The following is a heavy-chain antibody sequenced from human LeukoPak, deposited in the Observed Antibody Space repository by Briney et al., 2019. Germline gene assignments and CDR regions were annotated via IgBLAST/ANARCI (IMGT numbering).Heavy chain of an antibody. CDR1: GGTFSSYA. CDR2: IIPIFGTA. J-gene: IGHJ4*02. CDR3: ARQRSGSWGGFDY. D-gene: IGHD6-13*01. V-gene: IGHV1-69*05. Sequence: SVKVSCKASGGTFSSYAISWVRQAPGQGLEWMGGIIPIFGTANYAQKFQGRVTITTDESTSTAYMELSSLRPEDTAVYYCARQRSGSWGGFDYWGQGTLVTVSS.